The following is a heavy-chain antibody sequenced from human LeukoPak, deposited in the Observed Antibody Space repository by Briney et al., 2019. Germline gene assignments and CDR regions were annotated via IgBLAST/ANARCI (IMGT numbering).Heavy chain of an antibody. CDR2: IYTSGST. CDR3: AVRGYSYGSGMDV. V-gene: IGHV4-4*07. Sequence: SETLSLTCTVSGGSISSYYWSWLRQPAGKGLEWIGRIYTSGSTNYNPSLKSRVTMSVDTSKNQFSLELSSVTAADTAVYYCAVRGYSYGSGMDVWGQGTTVTVSS. D-gene: IGHD5-18*01. J-gene: IGHJ6*02. CDR1: GGSISSYY.